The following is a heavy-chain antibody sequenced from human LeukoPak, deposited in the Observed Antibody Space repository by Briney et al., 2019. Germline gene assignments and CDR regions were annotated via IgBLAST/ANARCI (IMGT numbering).Heavy chain of an antibody. CDR3: ASAGNIVVVVAANRWNAFDI. CDR2: IIPIFGTA. D-gene: IGHD2-15*01. J-gene: IGHJ3*02. V-gene: IGHV1-69*06. Sequence: SVKVSCKASGSTFSSYAISWVRQAPGQGLEWMGGIIPIFGTANYAQKFQGRVTITADKSTSTAYMELSSLRSEDTAVYYCASAGNIVVVVAANRWNAFDIWGQGTMVTVSS. CDR1: GSTFSSYA.